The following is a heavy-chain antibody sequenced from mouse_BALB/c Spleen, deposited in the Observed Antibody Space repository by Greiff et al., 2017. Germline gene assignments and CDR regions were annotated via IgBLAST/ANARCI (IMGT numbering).Heavy chain of an antibody. D-gene: IGHD2-2*01. Sequence: EVQLQESGPELVKPGASVKMSCKASGYTFTSYVMHWVKQKPGQGLEWIGYINPYNDGTKYNEKFKGKATLTSDKSSSTAYMELSSLTSEDSAVYYCARGRYGYDNGYYAMDYWGQGTSVTVSS. CDR2: INPYNDGT. V-gene: IGHV1-14*01. CDR1: GYTFTSYV. J-gene: IGHJ4*01. CDR3: ARGRYGYDNGYYAMDY.